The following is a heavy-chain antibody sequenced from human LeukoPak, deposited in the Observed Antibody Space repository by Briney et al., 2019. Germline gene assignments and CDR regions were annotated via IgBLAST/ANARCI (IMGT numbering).Heavy chain of an antibody. CDR1: GGSFSGYY. D-gene: IGHD1-1*01. V-gene: IGHV4-34*01. CDR2: INHSGST. Sequence: SETLSLTCAVYGGSFSGYYWSWIRQPPGKGLEWIGEINHSGSTNYNPSLKSRVAISVDTSKNQFSLKLSSVTAADTAVYYCARRTGTNDFDYWGQGTLVIVSS. J-gene: IGHJ4*02. CDR3: ARRTGTNDFDY.